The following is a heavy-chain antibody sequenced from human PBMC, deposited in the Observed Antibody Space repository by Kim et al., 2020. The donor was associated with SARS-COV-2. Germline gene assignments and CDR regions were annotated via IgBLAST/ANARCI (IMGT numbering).Heavy chain of an antibody. CDR1: GYSFTSYW. Sequence: GESLKISCKGSGYSFTSYWISWVRQMPGKGLEWMGRIDPSYSYTNYSPSFQGHVTISADKSISTAYLQWSSLKASDTAMFYCARMEIAVAGYSVDYWGQGTLVTVSS. CDR3: ARMEIAVAGYSVDY. D-gene: IGHD6-19*01. J-gene: IGHJ4*02. V-gene: IGHV5-10-1*01. CDR2: IDPSYSYT.